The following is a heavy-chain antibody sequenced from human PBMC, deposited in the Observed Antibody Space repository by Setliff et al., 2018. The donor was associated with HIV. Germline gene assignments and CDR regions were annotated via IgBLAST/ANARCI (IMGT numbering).Heavy chain of an antibody. V-gene: IGHV1-69*10. J-gene: IGHJ4*02. CDR3: AREVAARPYFDF. CDR1: GGTFSSYA. Sequence: SVKVSCKASGGTFSSYAISWVRQAPGQGLEWMGGIIPILGIANYAQKFQGRVTITADRVTSTAYMELTSLTSDDTAVYYCAREVAARPYFDFWGQGTLVTVSS. CDR2: IIPILGIA. D-gene: IGHD6-6*01.